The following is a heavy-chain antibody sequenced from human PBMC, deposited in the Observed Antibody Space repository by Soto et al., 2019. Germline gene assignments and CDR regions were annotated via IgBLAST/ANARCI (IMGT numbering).Heavy chain of an antibody. CDR3: ARLSPLILAGTSYYHSMDV. J-gene: IGHJ6*02. CDR2: IYHTGTT. CDR1: GGSISSGDYS. Sequence: ASETLSLTCTVSGGSISSGDYSWTWIRQPPGKGLEWIGYIYHTGTTYYNMSLKSRVTISVDRSKNQFYLNLRSVTAADTAVYYCARLSPLILAGTSYYHSMDVWGQGAPVTVSS. D-gene: IGHD6-13*01. V-gene: IGHV4-30-2*01.